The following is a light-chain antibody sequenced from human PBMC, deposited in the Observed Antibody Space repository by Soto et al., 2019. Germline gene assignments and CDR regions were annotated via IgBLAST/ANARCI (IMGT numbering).Light chain of an antibody. CDR1: SEHSSYP. CDR3: QTWGIGTLV. J-gene: IGLJ2*01. CDR2: VNNDGSH. V-gene: IGLV4-69*01. Sequence: QLVLTQSPSASASAGASVRLTCTLSSEHSSYPIAWHQQEPEKGPRFLMKVNNDGSHNKGDGIPDRFSGSSSGAERYLTVSGLQSEDEADYYCQTWGIGTLVFGGGTKLTVL.